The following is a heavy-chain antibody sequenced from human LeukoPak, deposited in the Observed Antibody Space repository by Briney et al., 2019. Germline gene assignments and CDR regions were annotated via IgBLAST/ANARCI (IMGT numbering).Heavy chain of an antibody. CDR1: GFTFSDYY. J-gene: IGHJ3*02. CDR2: ISSTFGST. Sequence: GGSLRLSCAASGFTFSDYYMSWIRQAPGKGLEWVSAISSTFGSTYYADFVRGRFTISRDNSKNTLYLQMNSLRAEDTAVYYCAREVLGDIVAYDAFDIWGQGTMVTVSS. CDR3: AREVLGDIVAYDAFDI. D-gene: IGHD5-12*01. V-gene: IGHV3-23*01.